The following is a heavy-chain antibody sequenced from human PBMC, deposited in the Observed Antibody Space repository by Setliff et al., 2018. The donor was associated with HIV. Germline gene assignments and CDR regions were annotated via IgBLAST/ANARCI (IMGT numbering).Heavy chain of an antibody. CDR3: ARRRVVARVFDY. D-gene: IGHD2-15*01. CDR2: IDHRGET. J-gene: IGHJ4*02. CDR1: GESFNNYY. V-gene: IGHV4-34*01. Sequence: SETLSLTCAVYGESFNNYYWSWIRQSPVKGLEWIGEIDHRGETNYNPSLKSRVILSVDTSKNQFSLSLSPLTAADTALYYCARRRVVARVFDYWGQGTLVTVSS.